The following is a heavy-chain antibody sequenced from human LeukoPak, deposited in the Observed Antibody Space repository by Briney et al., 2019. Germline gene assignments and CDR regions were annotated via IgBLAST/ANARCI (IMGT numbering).Heavy chain of an antibody. J-gene: IGHJ4*02. CDR3: TTNREVAGALSGFDY. CDR1: GFTFSGSA. V-gene: IGHV3-15*01. CDR2: IKSETDGETT. D-gene: IGHD6-19*01. Sequence: GGSLRLSCAASGFTFSGSALHWVRQARGKGLEWVGHIKSETDGETTDYAAPVKGRFTISRDDSKNTLYLQMSSLKSEDTAVYYCTTNREVAGALSGFDYWGQGTLVTVSS.